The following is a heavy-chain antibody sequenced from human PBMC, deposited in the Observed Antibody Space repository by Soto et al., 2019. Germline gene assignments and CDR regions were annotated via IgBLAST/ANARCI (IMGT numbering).Heavy chain of an antibody. Sequence: SGKVSCKASGGTFSSYAISWVRQAPGQGLEWMGGIIPIFGTANYTQKFQGRVTITADKSTSTAYMELSSLRSEDTAVYYCARVTSDIVGYFDYWGQGTLVTVSS. J-gene: IGHJ4*02. CDR2: IIPIFGTA. D-gene: IGHD5-12*01. CDR3: ARVTSDIVGYFDY. CDR1: GGTFSSYA. V-gene: IGHV1-69*06.